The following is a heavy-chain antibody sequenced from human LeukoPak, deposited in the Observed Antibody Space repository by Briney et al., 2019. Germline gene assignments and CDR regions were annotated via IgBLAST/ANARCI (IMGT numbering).Heavy chain of an antibody. CDR2: ISYDGSNK. CDR3: ASSVYGAFDI. Sequence: PGGSLRLSCAASGFTFSSYAMHWVRQAPGKGLEWVAVISYDGSNKYYADSVKGRFTISRDNSKNTLYLQMNSLRAEDTAVYYCASSVYGAFDIWGQGTMVTVSS. D-gene: IGHD5/OR15-5a*01. V-gene: IGHV3-30-3*01. CDR1: GFTFSSYA. J-gene: IGHJ3*02.